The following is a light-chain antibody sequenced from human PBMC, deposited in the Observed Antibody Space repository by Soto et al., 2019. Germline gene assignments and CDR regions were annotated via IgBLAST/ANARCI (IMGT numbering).Light chain of an antibody. CDR3: CAYAGSSTFYV. J-gene: IGLJ1*01. CDR1: SRDVGSYNL. Sequence: QSVLAQPASVSGAPGQSITISCPGTSRDVGSYNLVSWYQQHPGKAPKLMIYEGSKRPPGVSNRFSGSKSGNTASLTISGLQAEDEADYYCCAYAGSSTFYVFGIGTKVTVL. V-gene: IGLV2-23*01. CDR2: EGS.